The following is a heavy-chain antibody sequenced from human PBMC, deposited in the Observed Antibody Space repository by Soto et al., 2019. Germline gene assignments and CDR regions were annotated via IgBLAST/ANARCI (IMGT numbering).Heavy chain of an antibody. CDR2: IFSNDEK. J-gene: IGHJ4*02. CDR1: GFSLSNARMG. CDR3: ARIQKKYYYDSSGYLVDY. V-gene: IGHV2-26*01. Sequence: SGPTLVNPTETLTLTCTVSGFSLSNARMGVSWIRQPPGKALEWLAHIFSNDEKSYSTSLKSRLTISKDTSKSQVVLTMTNMDPVDTATYYCARIQKKYYYDSSGYLVDYWGQGTLVTVSS. D-gene: IGHD3-22*01.